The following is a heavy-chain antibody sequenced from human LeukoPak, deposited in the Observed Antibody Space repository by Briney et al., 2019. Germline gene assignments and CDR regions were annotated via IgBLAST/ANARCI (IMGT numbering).Heavy chain of an antibody. CDR2: IIPIFGTA. D-gene: IGHD1-26*01. CDR3: ARARGSSGSYRPYWYFDL. CDR1: GGTFSSYA. V-gene: IGHV1-69*05. J-gene: IGHJ2*01. Sequence: SVKVSCKASGGTFSSYAISWVRQAPGQGLEWMGGIIPIFGTANYTQKFQGRVTITTDESTSTAYMELSSLRSEDTAVYYCARARGSSGSYRPYWYFDLWGRGTLVTVSS.